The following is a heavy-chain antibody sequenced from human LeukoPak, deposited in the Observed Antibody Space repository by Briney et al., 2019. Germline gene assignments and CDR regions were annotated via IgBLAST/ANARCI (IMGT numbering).Heavy chain of an antibody. V-gene: IGHV4-30-2*01. D-gene: IGHD3-10*01. CDR2: IYHSGST. J-gene: IGHJ4*02. CDR3: ARVQRVALWFGETANYYFGY. CDR1: GGSISSGGYS. Sequence: SETLSLTCAVSGGSISSGGYSWSWIRQPPGKGLEWIGYIYHSGSTYYNPSLKSRVTISVDRSKNQFSLKLSSVTAADTAVYYCARVQRVALWFGETANYYFGYWGQGTLVTVSS.